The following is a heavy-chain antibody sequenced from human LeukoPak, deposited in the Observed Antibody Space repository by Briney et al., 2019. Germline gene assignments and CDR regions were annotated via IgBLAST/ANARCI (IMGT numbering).Heavy chain of an antibody. J-gene: IGHJ4*02. CDR3: AKDLQQWLVRGTSTSAFDN. CDR1: GFTFTTYS. Sequence: GGSLRLSCAASGFTFTTYSMHWVRQAPGKGLEWLAIISYDGINKYYADSVKGRFTISRDNSKSTLYLEMDSLRAEDTAVYHSAKDLQQWLVRGTSTSAFDNWGQGTLVTVSS. V-gene: IGHV3-30*18. D-gene: IGHD6-19*01. CDR2: ISYDGINK.